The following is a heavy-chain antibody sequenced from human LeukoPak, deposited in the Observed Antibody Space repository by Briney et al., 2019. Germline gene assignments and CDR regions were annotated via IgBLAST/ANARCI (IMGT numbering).Heavy chain of an antibody. CDR3: ARYRSVTTGKRFFDY. D-gene: IGHD4-17*01. CDR1: GFTFSSYA. Sequence: GGSLRLSCAVSGFTFSSYAMSWVRQAPGKGLEWVSGSSGGGGSIHYADFVKGRFTISRDNSMNTLYLQMNSLRGEDTAVYYCARYRSVTTGKRFFDYWGQGTLVTVSS. J-gene: IGHJ4*02. V-gene: IGHV3-23*01. CDR2: SSGGGGSI.